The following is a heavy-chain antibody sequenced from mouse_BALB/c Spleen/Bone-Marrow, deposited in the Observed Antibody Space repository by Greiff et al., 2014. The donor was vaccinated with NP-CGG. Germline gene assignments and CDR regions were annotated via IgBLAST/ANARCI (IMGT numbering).Heavy chain of an antibody. CDR1: GFSLTSYG. D-gene: IGHD2-10*02. V-gene: IGHV2-6*02. Sequence: VHLVESGPGLVAPSQSLSITCTVSGFSLTSYGVHWVRQPPGKGLEWLVVIWSDGNTTYNSALKPRLSISKDNSKSQVFLKMNSLQTDDTAMYYCARNPYGNYAMDYWGQGTSVTVSS. CDR2: IWSDGNT. J-gene: IGHJ4*01. CDR3: ARNPYGNYAMDY.